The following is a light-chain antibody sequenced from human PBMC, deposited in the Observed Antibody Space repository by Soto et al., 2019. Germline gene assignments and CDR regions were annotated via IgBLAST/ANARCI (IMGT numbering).Light chain of an antibody. CDR2: GAS. CDR1: QSVSSSY. CDR3: QQYGSSPPIT. Sequence: EIVLTQSPGTLSLSPGERATLSCRASQSVSSSYLAWYQQKPGQAPRLLIYGASSRATGNPDRFSGSGSGTEFNLTIRILEPEEYSVYYCQQYGSSPPITFGPGNKVDIK. V-gene: IGKV3-20*01. J-gene: IGKJ3*01.